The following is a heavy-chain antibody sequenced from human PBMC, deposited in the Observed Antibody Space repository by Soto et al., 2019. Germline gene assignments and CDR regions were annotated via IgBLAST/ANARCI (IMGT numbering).Heavy chain of an antibody. CDR2: ISAYNGNT. CDR3: ARILGYVDTALVNCDY. J-gene: IGHJ4*02. CDR1: GYTFTSYG. V-gene: IGHV1-18*01. D-gene: IGHD5-18*01. Sequence: QVQLVQSGAEVKKPGASVKVSCKASGYTFTSYGISWVRQAPGQGLEWMGWISAYNGNTNYAQKLQGRVTMTTDTFTSRACMALRSMRSNDTAVSYCARILGYVDTALVNCDYWGQGTLVTVSS.